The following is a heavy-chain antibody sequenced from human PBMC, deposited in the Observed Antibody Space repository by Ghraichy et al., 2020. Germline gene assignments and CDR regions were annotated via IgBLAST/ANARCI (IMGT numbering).Heavy chain of an antibody. J-gene: IGHJ6*02. CDR1: GGSIISGHDY. V-gene: IGHV4-31*03. CDR2: ISHTSNA. Sequence: SETLSLTCYVSGGSIISGHDYWAWVRQRPGKGLEWIGYISHTSNAYYNPSLRSRLTISIGTSANHFSLNLTSVTAADSAVYFCARALGYCRGVDCYTSGMDVWGQGTTVTVS. D-gene: IGHD2-15*01. CDR3: ARALGYCRGVDCYTSGMDV.